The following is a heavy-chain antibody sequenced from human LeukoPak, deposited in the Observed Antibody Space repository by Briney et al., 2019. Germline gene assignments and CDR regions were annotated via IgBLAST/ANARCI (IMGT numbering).Heavy chain of an antibody. CDR3: TTDRVAGGG. CDR2: IKSKTDGGTA. J-gene: IGHJ4*02. D-gene: IGHD2-21*01. Sequence: GGSLRLSCAASGLTFTNAWMSWVRQAPGKGLEWVGRIKSKTDGGTAEFAAPVKGRFSISRDDSKNALYLQMNSLKTEDAAVYYCTTDRVAGGGWGQGTLVTVSS. CDR1: GLTFTNAW. V-gene: IGHV3-15*01.